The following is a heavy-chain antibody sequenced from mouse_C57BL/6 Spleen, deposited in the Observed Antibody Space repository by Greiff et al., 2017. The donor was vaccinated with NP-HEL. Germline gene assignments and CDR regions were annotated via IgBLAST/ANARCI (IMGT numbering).Heavy chain of an antibody. CDR3: AREGLHDYGYAMDY. CDR1: GFTFSDYY. Sequence: EVMLVESEGGLVQPGSSMKLSCTASGFTFSDYYMAWVRQVPEKGLEWVANINYDGSSTYYLDSLKSRFIISRDNAKNILYLQMSSLKSEDTATYYCAREGLHDYGYAMDYWGQGTSVTVSS. CDR2: INYDGSST. D-gene: IGHD2-4*01. J-gene: IGHJ4*01. V-gene: IGHV5-16*01.